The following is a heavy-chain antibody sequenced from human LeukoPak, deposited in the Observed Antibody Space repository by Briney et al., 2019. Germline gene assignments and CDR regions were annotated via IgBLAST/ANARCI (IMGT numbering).Heavy chain of an antibody. D-gene: IGHD4-17*01. CDR1: GGSLDSGNFY. Sequence: PSQTLSLTCTVSGGSLDSGNFYWSWIRQSAGMGLEWIGRIYPTGSTNYNPSLKSRVTISVDTSKNQFSLYLSSVTAADTAVYYCARQVTTEYYFDYWGQGTLVTVSS. CDR3: ARQVTTEYYFDY. V-gene: IGHV4-61*02. CDR2: IYPTGST. J-gene: IGHJ4*02.